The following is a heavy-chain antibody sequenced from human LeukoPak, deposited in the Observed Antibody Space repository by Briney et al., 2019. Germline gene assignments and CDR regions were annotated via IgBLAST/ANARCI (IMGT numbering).Heavy chain of an antibody. J-gene: IGHJ4*02. V-gene: IGHV3-64*01. CDR2: ISSNGGST. CDR1: GFTFSNYA. Sequence: GRSLRLSCAASGFTFSNYAMHWVRQAPGKGLEYVSVISSNGGSTYFANSVKGRFTISRENSKNTLYLQMGSLRAEDMAVYYCARGGVVIEGATSIDYWGQGTLVTVSS. CDR3: ARGGVVIEGATSIDY. D-gene: IGHD1-26*01.